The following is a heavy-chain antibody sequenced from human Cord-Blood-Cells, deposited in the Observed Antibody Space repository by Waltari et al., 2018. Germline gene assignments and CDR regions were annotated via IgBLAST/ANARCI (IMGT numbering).Heavy chain of an antibody. Sequence: QVQLVQSGAEVKKPGASVKVSCTASGHTLTRYYMPWVRQAPGQGLEWMGWINPNSGGTNYAQKFQGRVTMTRDTSISTAYMELSRLRSDDTAVYYCAVVEVPAAIDYWGQGTLVTVSS. J-gene: IGHJ4*02. CDR3: AVVEVPAAIDY. CDR2: INPNSGGT. V-gene: IGHV1-2*02. D-gene: IGHD2-2*01. CDR1: GHTLTRYY.